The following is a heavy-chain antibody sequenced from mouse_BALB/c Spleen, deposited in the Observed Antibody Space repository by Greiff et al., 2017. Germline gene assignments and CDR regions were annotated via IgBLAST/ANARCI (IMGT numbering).Heavy chain of an antibody. CDR2: ISYSGST. CDR3: AREGLTGRYY. D-gene: IGHD4-1*01. Sequence: DVKLQESGPGLVKPSQSLSLTCTVTGYSITSDYAWNWIRQFPGNKLEWMGYISYSGSTSYNPSLKSRISITRDTSKNQFFLQLNSVTTEDTATYYCAREGLTGRYYWGQGTTLTVSS. V-gene: IGHV3-2*02. CDR1: GYSITSDYA. J-gene: IGHJ2*01.